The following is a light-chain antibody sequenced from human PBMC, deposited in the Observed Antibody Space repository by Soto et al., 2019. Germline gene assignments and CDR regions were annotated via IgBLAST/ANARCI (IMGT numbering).Light chain of an antibody. CDR1: QIVSTY. J-gene: IGKJ4*01. CDR2: DAS. CDR3: HQRSNWPPT. Sequence: ETVCSQSPSTLSLSPGERATLSCRASQIVSTYLAWYQQKPGQAPRLLIYDASNRATGIPARFSGSGSGTDFTLTISSLQPEDFAVYYCHQRSNWPPTFGGGTKVDIK. V-gene: IGKV3-11*01.